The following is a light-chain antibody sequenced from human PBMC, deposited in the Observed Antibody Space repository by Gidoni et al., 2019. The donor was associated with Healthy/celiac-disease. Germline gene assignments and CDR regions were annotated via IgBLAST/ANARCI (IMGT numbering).Light chain of an antibody. V-gene: IGKV1-39*01. CDR1: QSISSY. CDR3: QQSYSTPYT. Sequence: IQLTQSPSSLSASVVDRVTITCPASQSISSYLNWYQQKPGKATKLLIYAASSLQSGVPSRFSGSGSGTDFTLTISSLHPEDFATYYWQQSYSTPYTFGQGTKLEIK. CDR2: AAS. J-gene: IGKJ2*01.